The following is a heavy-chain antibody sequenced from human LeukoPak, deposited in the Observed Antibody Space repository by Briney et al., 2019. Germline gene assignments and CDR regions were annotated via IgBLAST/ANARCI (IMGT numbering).Heavy chain of an antibody. J-gene: IGHJ4*02. CDR1: GGSISSNSYY. CDR3: ARHRKWELPHLFDY. Sequence: SETLSLTCTVSGGSISSNSYYWGWIRQPPGKGLEWIGSIYYSGSAYYNPSLKSRVTISVDTSTNQFSLKLSSVTAADTAVYYCARHRKWELPHLFDYWGQGTLVTVSS. CDR2: IYYSGSA. D-gene: IGHD1-26*01. V-gene: IGHV4-39*01.